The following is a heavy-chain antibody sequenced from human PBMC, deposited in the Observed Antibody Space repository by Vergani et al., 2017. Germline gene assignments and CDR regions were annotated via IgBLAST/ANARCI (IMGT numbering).Heavy chain of an antibody. CDR1: GFTFSDYY. J-gene: IGHJ4*02. V-gene: IGHV4-59*01. D-gene: IGHD3-22*01. CDR3: ASIYDSSGYYDSY. Sequence: QVQLVESGGGLVKPGGSLRLSCAASGFTFSDYYMSWIRQPPGKGLEWIGYIYYSGSTNYNPSLKSRVTISVDTSKNQFSLKLSSVTAADTAVYYCASIYDSSGYYDSYWGQGTLVTVSS. CDR2: IYYSGST.